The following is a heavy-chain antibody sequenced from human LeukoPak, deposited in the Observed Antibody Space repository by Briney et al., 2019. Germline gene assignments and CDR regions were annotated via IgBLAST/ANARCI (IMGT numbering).Heavy chain of an antibody. CDR1: GDSISSYY. CDR3: ARDMVRGVKAYLSWFDP. V-gene: IGHV4-4*07. CDR2: MYVSGST. J-gene: IGHJ5*02. D-gene: IGHD3-10*01. Sequence: SETLSLTCTVSGDSISSYYWSWIRQPAGKGLEWIGRMYVSGSTNYNPSLKSRVTMSVDTSKNQFSLKMTSVTAADTAFYYCARDMVRGVKAYLSWFDPWGQGILVTVSS.